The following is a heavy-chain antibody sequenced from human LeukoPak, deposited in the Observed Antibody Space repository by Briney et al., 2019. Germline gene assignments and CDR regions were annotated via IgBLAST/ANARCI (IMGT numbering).Heavy chain of an antibody. CDR3: ARGSSSIYSTTWFDP. CDR1: GFTFSSYH. CDR2: ITSGSTYI. D-gene: IGHD3-22*01. J-gene: IGHJ5*02. Sequence: PGGSLRLSCAASGFTFSSYHMNWVRQAPGKGLEWVSFITSGSTYIYYAESVKGRFTISRDNAKNSLYLQMNSLGAEDTAVYYCARGSSSIYSTTWFDPWGQGTLVTVPS. V-gene: IGHV3-21*01.